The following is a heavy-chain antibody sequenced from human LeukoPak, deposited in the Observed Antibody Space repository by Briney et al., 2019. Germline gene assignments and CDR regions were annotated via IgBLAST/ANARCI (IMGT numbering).Heavy chain of an antibody. J-gene: IGHJ4*02. CDR1: GGSISDYY. CDR2: IYSSGSS. V-gene: IGHV4-59*12. D-gene: IGHD1-26*01. CDR3: ARWEGGSYYDFDY. Sequence: SETLSLTCTVSGGSISDYYWSWIRQPPGKGLEWIAYIYSSGSSNYNPSLKRRVTISVDTSKNQFSLKLSSVTAADTAVYYCARWEGGSYYDFDYWGQGTLVTVSS.